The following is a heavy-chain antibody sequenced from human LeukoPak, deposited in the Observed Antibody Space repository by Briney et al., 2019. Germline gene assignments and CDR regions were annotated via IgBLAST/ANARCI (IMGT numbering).Heavy chain of an antibody. CDR2: IYYSGST. D-gene: IGHD6-19*01. Sequence: SETLSLTCTVSGGSISSYYWSWIRQPPGKGPEWIGYIYYSGSTNYNPSLKSRVTISVDTSKNEFSLKVNSVTTADTAVYYCARDQGSGWYYFDYWGQGTLVTVSS. CDR3: ARDQGSGWYYFDY. V-gene: IGHV4-59*01. J-gene: IGHJ4*02. CDR1: GGSISSYY.